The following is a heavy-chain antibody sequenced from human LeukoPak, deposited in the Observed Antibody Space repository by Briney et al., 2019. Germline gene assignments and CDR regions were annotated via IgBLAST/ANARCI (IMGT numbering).Heavy chain of an antibody. CDR3: ARERGSGSYHPFDP. CDR1: GFTFSSYW. Sequence: GGSLRLSCVASGFTFSSYWMSWVRQTPGKGLEWVANIKQDGSEKNYIDSVKGRFTISRDNAKDSLFLQMNSLRADDTAIYYCARERGSGSYHPFDPWGQGTLAIVSS. J-gene: IGHJ5*02. CDR2: IKQDGSEK. V-gene: IGHV3-7*01. D-gene: IGHD3-10*01.